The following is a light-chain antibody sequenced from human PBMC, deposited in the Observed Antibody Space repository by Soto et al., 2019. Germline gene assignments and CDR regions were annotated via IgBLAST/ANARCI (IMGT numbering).Light chain of an antibody. J-gene: IGKJ4*01. CDR3: HQYNDWPPLT. CDR2: GAS. CDR1: QSVTSN. V-gene: IGKV3-15*01. Sequence: EIVMTQSPATLSVSPGERATLSCRASQSVTSNLAWYQQKPGQAPRLVIYGASTRATGIPARFSGSGSGTEFTLTISSLQSEDFADYYCHQYNDWPPLTFGGGTRVEIK.